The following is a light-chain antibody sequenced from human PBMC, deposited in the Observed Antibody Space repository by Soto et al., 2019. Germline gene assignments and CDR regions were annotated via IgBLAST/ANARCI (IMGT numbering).Light chain of an antibody. CDR1: TSDVGTSNY. CDR3: CSFTSSSTYV. V-gene: IGLV2-14*01. CDR2: QVT. J-gene: IGLJ1*01. Sequence: QSALTQPASVSGSPEQSINMSCGGTTSDVGTSNYVSWYQHHPGKAPRLLIYQVTDRPSGVSDRFSGSKSGTTASLTISGLQAEDEATYYCCSFTSSSTYVFGSGTKVTVL.